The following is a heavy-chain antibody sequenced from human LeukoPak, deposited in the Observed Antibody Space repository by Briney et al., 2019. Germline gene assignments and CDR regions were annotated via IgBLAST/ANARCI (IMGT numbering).Heavy chain of an antibody. V-gene: IGHV3-66*01. CDR2: LYSGGAT. Sequence: SGGSLRLSCVASGFSVSGIHMNWVRQAPGKDLEWGSGLYSGGATYYADSMGGRFTISRDHSKNTLYLQMTNLRVDDTAIYYCARGNGNVGGRLDPWGQGIRVTVSS. J-gene: IGHJ5*02. CDR3: ARGNGNVGGRLDP. D-gene: IGHD1-1*01. CDR1: GFSVSGIH.